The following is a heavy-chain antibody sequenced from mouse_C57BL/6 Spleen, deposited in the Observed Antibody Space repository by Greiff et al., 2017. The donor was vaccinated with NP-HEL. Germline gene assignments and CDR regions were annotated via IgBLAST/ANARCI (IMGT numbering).Heavy chain of an antibody. J-gene: IGHJ2*01. CDR1: GYTFTEYT. Sequence: VRLQQSGAELVKPGASVKLSCKASGYTFTEYTINWVKQRPGQGLEWIGCIYLGSGSIKYNEKFKDKATLTADKSSSTVYMELSRLTSEDSAVYFCARHGKEGLPLDYWGQGTTLTVAS. CDR2: IYLGSGSI. D-gene: IGHD2-2*01. V-gene: IGHV1-62-2*01. CDR3: ARHGKEGLPLDY.